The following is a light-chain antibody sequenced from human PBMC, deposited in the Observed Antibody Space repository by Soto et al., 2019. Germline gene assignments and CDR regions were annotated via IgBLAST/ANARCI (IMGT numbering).Light chain of an antibody. Sequence: QSVLTQPASVSGSPGQSIAISCTGTSSDVGGYNYVSWYQQHPGKAPKLMIYDVSNRPSGLSNRFSGSKSGNTASLTISGLQAEDESDYYCASYISSSTSYVFGTGTKVTVL. CDR1: SSDVGGYNY. V-gene: IGLV2-14*01. J-gene: IGLJ1*01. CDR3: ASYISSSTSYV. CDR2: DVS.